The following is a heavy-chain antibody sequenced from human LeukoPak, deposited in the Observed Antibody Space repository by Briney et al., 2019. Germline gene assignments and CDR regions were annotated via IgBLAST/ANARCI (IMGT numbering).Heavy chain of an antibody. D-gene: IGHD2-15*01. CDR2: IYHSGST. V-gene: IGHV4-38-2*02. CDR1: GYSITSHYY. J-gene: IGHJ3*02. Sequence: SETLSLTCTVSGYSITSHYYWGWIRQPPGKGLEWIGSIYHSGSTYYNPSLKSRLTISLATSKNHFSLKMSSVTAADTAVYYCARGVVENGSSALDIWGQGTMVTVSS. CDR3: ARGVVENGSSALDI.